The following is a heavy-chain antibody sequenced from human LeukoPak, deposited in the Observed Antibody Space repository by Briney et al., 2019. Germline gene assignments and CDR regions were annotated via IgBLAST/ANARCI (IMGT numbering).Heavy chain of an antibody. CDR3: ASLRSYDSSGQRAFDI. J-gene: IGHJ3*02. Sequence: ASVKVSCKASGYTFTSYGISWVRQAPGQGLEWMGWINTNTGNPTYAQGFTGRFVFSLDTSVSTAYLQISSLKAEDTAVYYCASLRSYDSSGQRAFDIWGQGTMVTVSS. D-gene: IGHD3-22*01. V-gene: IGHV7-4-1*02. CDR1: GYTFTSYG. CDR2: INTNTGNP.